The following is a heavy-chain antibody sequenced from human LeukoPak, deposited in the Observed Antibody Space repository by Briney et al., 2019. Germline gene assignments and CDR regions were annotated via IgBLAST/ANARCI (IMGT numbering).Heavy chain of an antibody. D-gene: IGHD6-25*01. J-gene: IGHJ4*02. CDR3: APDLRGSASSLDD. CDR1: GFTFSNAW. CDR2: ISGDGGNT. Sequence: GGSLRLSCAASGFTFSNAWMSWVRQAPGKGLEWVSLISGDGGNTYYPDSVKGRFTISRDNSKNTVYLQMNSLRAEDTALYYCAPDLRGSASSLDDWGQGTLVTVSS. V-gene: IGHV3-23*01.